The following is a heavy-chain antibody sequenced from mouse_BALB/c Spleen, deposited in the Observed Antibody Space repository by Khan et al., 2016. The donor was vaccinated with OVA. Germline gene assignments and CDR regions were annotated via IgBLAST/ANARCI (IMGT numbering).Heavy chain of an antibody. Sequence: VKLMESGPGLVAPSQSLSITCTVSGFSLTGYGVNWVRQPPGKGLEWLGMIWGDGSTDYNSALKSRLNLSKDNSKSQVFLKMNSLQTDDTARYYCARAYYGNYKEAMDYWGQGTSVTVSS. CDR3: ARAYYGNYKEAMDY. CDR2: IWGDGST. D-gene: IGHD2-10*01. CDR1: GFSLTGYG. J-gene: IGHJ4*01. V-gene: IGHV2-6-7*01.